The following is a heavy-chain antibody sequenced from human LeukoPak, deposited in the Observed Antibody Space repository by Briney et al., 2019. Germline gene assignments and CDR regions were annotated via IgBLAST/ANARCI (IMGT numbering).Heavy chain of an antibody. CDR2: IYTSGST. D-gene: IGHD3-22*01. V-gene: IGHV4-4*07. CDR1: CRSISSYY. J-gene: IGHJ4*02. CDR3: ARVRYYDSSGYYYFDY. Sequence: SETLSLTCTFSCRSISSYYWSWIRQPAGKGLEWIGRIYTSGSTNYNPSLKSRVTISVDKPKNQFSLKLSSVTAADTAVYYCARVRYYDSSGYYYFDYWGQGTLVTVSS.